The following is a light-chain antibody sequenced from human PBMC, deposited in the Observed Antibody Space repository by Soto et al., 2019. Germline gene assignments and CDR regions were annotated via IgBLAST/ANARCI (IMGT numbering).Light chain of an antibody. CDR1: SSNIGSNY. CDR2: RNN. J-gene: IGLJ1*01. Sequence: QSVLTQPPSASGTPGQRVTISCSGSSSNIGSNYGYWYQHLPGTAHKLLIYRNNQRPSGVPDRISGSKSGTSASLAISGLRSEDEADYYCASWDGNLSGHVFGTGTKLTVL. CDR3: ASWDGNLSGHV. V-gene: IGLV1-47*01.